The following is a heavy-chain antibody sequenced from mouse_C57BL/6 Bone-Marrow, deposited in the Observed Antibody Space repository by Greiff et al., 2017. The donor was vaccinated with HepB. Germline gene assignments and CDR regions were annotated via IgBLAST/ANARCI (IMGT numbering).Heavy chain of an antibody. Sequence: QVQLQQSGAELGRPGASVKLCCRTSGYTFPTYGISGVKQRTGQGLEWIGEIYPRSGNTYYNEKFKGKATLTADKSSSTAYMELRSLTSEDSAVYVLATSPFHYWGQGTTFTVSS. CDR1: GYTFPTYG. CDR2: IYPRSGNT. CDR3: ATSPFHY. V-gene: IGHV1-81*01. J-gene: IGHJ2*01. D-gene: IGHD6-1*01.